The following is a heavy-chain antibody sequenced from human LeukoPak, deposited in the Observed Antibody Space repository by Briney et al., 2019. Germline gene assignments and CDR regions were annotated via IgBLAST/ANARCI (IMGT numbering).Heavy chain of an antibody. CDR1: AFIFSNYG. CDR2: VRYDGSRK. CDR3: ARVVRYYDFWSGYEPLFDY. J-gene: IGHJ4*02. V-gene: IGHV3-30*02. Sequence: GGSLRLSCAASAFIFSNYGMHWVRQAPDKGLEWVAFVRYDGSRKYYADSVKGRFTISRDNAKNSLYLQMNSLRAEDTAVYYCARVVRYYDFWSGYEPLFDYWGQGTLVTVSS. D-gene: IGHD3-3*01.